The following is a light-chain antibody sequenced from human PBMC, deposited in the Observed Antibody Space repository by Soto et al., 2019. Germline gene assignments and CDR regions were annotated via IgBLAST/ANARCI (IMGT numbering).Light chain of an antibody. V-gene: IGKV3-15*01. CDR2: GAS. CDR3: QQYQDWPPLT. CDR1: QSVRSN. J-gene: IGKJ4*01. Sequence: EIVMTQSPATLSVSPGERATLSCRASQSVRSNLAWYQLKPGQAPRLLIIGASTRATAIPARFSGSGSGTECTLTISSLQSEDFAVYYCQQYQDWPPLTFGGGTKVEIK.